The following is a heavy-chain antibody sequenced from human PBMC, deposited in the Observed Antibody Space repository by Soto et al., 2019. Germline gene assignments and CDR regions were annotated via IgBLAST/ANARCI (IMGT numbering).Heavy chain of an antibody. CDR1: GYPFTTYY. CDR3: ATDDYGIFPY. Sequence: HVQLVQSGTEVKKPGASVRVSCMVSGYPFTTYYIHWVRQAPGQGLEWMGWIDPRSGGTVYEQKFQGRVTMTRDTSISTVYMVLSGLTSDAAVLYCCATDDYGIFPYWGQGSLVTVSS. V-gene: IGHV1-2*02. CDR2: IDPRSGGT. J-gene: IGHJ4*02. D-gene: IGHD3-10*01.